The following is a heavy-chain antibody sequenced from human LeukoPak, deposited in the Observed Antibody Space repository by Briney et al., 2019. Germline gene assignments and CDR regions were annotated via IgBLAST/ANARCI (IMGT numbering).Heavy chain of an antibody. CDR2: IYYSGST. CDR1: GGSISSSSYY. V-gene: IGHV4-39*07. J-gene: IGHJ6*03. D-gene: IGHD3-3*01. CDR3: ARVIDFWSGYPYYYYYMDV. Sequence: SETLSLTCTVSGGSISSSSYYWGWIRQPPGKGLEWIGSIYYSGSTYYNPSLKSRVTISVDTSKNQFSLKLSSVTAADTAVYYCARVIDFWSGYPYYYYYMDVWGKGTTVTVSS.